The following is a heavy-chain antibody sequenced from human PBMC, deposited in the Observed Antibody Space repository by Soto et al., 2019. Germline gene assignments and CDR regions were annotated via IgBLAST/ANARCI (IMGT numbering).Heavy chain of an antibody. CDR3: ARHDYDFWSGYMGGNWFDP. D-gene: IGHD3-3*01. Sequence: QLQLQESGPGLVKPSETLSLTCTVSGGSISSSSYYWGWIRQPPGKGLEWIGSIYYSGSTYYNPSLKSRVTISVDTSKNQFSLRLSAVTAADTAVYYCARHDYDFWSGYMGGNWFDPWGQGTLVTVSS. CDR1: GGSISSSSYY. J-gene: IGHJ5*02. V-gene: IGHV4-39*01. CDR2: IYYSGST.